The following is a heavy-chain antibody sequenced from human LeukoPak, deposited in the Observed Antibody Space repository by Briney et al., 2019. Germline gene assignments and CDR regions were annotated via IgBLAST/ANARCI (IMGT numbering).Heavy chain of an antibody. V-gene: IGHV4-59*12. CDR1: GGSFSGYY. CDR2: ISYSGST. CDR3: ARVDRYDIYFDY. J-gene: IGHJ4*02. D-gene: IGHD3-9*01. Sequence: SETLSLTCAVYGGSFSGYYWSWIWQPPGKGLEWIGYISYSGSTYYNPSLKSRVTISVDTSKNQFSLKLSSVTAADTAVYYCARVDRYDIYFDYWGQGTLVTVSS.